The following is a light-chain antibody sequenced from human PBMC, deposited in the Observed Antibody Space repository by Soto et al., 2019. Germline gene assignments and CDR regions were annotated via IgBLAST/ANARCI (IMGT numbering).Light chain of an antibody. CDR1: RSNIGSNT. CDR3: AAWDDSLNGHVV. V-gene: IGLV1-44*01. CDR2: STN. Sequence: QSVLTQPPSESGTPGQRVTLSCSGSRSNIGSNTVNWYQQLPGTAPKFLIYSTNQRPSGVPKRFSGSKSGTSASLAISGLQSEDEADYYCAAWDDSLNGHVVFGGGTKLTVL. J-gene: IGLJ2*01.